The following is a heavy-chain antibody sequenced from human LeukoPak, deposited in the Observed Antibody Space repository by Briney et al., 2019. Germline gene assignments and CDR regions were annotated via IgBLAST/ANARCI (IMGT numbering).Heavy chain of an antibody. CDR3: VKSASSVGANWFDP. D-gene: IGHD2-21*01. J-gene: IGHJ5*02. CDR2: ISSNGDST. V-gene: IGHV3-64D*09. Sequence: GGSLRLSCSASGFTFSNYAMHWVRQAPGKGLEYVSAISSNGDSTYYADSVKGRFIISRDNSKNSLSLQMSSLRPEDTAVYYCVKSASSVGANWFDPWGQGTLVTVSS. CDR1: GFTFSNYA.